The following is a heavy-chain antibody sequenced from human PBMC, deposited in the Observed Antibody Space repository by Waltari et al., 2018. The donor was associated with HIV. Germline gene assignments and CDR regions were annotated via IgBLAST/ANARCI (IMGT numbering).Heavy chain of an antibody. V-gene: IGHV3-33*01. CDR1: GFTFSNYH. D-gene: IGHD3-10*01. Sequence: QVQLVESGGGVVQPGRSLRHYCAASGFTFSNYHMTWVRQAPGKGLEWVAFIWHAGSNKYYADSVKVRFTISRDNSKNTLYLQMNSLRAEDTAVYYCARDGGSGSYSFDYWGQGTLVTVSS. CDR3: ARDGGSGSYSFDY. CDR2: IWHAGSNK. J-gene: IGHJ4*02.